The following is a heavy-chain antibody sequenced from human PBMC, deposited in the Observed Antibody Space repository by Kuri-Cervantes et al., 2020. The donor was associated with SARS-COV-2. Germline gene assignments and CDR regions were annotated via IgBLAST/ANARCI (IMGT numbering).Heavy chain of an antibody. CDR1: GGTFSSYA. Sequence: SVKVSCKASGGTFSSYAISWVRQAPGQGLEWMGRIIPILGIANYAQKFQGRVTITADKSTSTAYMELSSLRSEDTAVYYCARDLRSGYYAPGAFDIWGQGTMVTVSS. V-gene: IGHV1-69*04. J-gene: IGHJ3*02. CDR2: IIPILGIA. CDR3: ARDLRSGYYAPGAFDI. D-gene: IGHD3-3*01.